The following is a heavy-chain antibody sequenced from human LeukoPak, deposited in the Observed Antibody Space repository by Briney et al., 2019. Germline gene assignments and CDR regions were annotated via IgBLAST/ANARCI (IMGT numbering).Heavy chain of an antibody. D-gene: IGHD3-22*01. CDR3: ARADSSGFDY. CDR1: GFTFSGYA. J-gene: IGHJ4*02. V-gene: IGHV3-53*01. Sequence: GGSLRLSCAASGFTFSGYAMSWVRQAPGKGLEWVSVIYSGGSTYYADSVKGRFTISRDNSKNTLYLQMNSLRAEDTAVYYCARADSSGFDYWGQGTLVTVSS. CDR2: IYSGGST.